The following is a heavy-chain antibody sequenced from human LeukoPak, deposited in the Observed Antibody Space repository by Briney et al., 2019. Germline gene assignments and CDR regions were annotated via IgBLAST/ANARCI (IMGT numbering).Heavy chain of an antibody. CDR1: GYTFTGYH. Sequence: ASVKVSCKASGYTFTGYHMHWVRQAPGQGLEWMGWINPNSGGTNYAQKFQGRVTMTRDTSISTAYMELSRLRSDDTAVYYCARVARVTMVRGVWFDPWGQGTLVTVSS. V-gene: IGHV1-2*02. D-gene: IGHD3-10*01. CDR2: INPNSGGT. J-gene: IGHJ5*02. CDR3: ARVARVTMVRGVWFDP.